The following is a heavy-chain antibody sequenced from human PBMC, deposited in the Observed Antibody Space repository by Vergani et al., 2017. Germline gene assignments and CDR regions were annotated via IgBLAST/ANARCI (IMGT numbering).Heavy chain of an antibody. J-gene: IGHJ3*02. CDR2: IYPGDSDT. CDR1: GYSFTSYW. D-gene: IGHD3-10*01. CDR3: ARHDMVRGVTEEDAFDI. Sequence: EVQLVQSGAEVKKPGESLKISCKGSGYSFTSYWIGWVRQMPGKDLEWMGIIYPGDSDTRYSPSFQGQVTISADKSISTAYLQWSSLKASDTAMYYCARHDMVRGVTEEDAFDIWGQGTMVTVSS. V-gene: IGHV5-51*01.